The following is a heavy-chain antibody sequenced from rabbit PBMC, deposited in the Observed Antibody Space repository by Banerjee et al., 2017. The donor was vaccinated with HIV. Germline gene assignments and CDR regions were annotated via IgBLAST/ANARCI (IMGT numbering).Heavy chain of an antibody. D-gene: IGHD6-1*01. CDR3: ARAAGYGGYGFATGFNL. J-gene: IGHJ4*01. Sequence: QEQLVESGGGLVTLGGSLQLSCKASGIDFSSYGISWVRQAPGKGLEWIAYIYPNYGTTDYASWVNGRFTISLDNAQNTVFLQMTSLTAADTATYFCARAAGYGGYGFATGFNLWGQGTLVTVS. CDR2: IYPNYGTT. CDR1: GIDFSSYG. V-gene: IGHV1S47*01.